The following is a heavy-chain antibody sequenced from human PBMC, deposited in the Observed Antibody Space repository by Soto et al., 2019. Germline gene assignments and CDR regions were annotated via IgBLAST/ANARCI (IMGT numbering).Heavy chain of an antibody. CDR1: GFTFSSYA. D-gene: IGHD1-26*01. J-gene: IGHJ4*02. V-gene: IGHV3-23*01. Sequence: EVQLLESGGGLVQPGGSLRLSCAASGFTFSSYAMSWVRQAPGKGLEWVSAISGSGGSTYYADSVKGRFTISRDNSKNPLYLQKNSLRAEDTAVYYCANDKEWELSGLRYWGQGTLVTVSS. CDR3: ANDKEWELSGLRY. CDR2: ISGSGGST.